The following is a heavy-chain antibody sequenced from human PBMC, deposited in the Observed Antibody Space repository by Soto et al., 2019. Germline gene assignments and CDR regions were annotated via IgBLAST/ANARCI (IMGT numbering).Heavy chain of an antibody. Sequence: PSQTLPLTCVISGDSVSSNTAVWNWIRQSPSRGLEWLGRTYYRSQWYNDYALSVKSRIIINADTSKNHFSLQLSSVTPDDTAVYYCARAVIGVAFDFWGQGTLVTVSS. CDR3: ARAVIGVAFDF. D-gene: IGHD2-8*01. V-gene: IGHV6-1*01. CDR1: GDSVSSNTAV. CDR2: TYYRSQWYN. J-gene: IGHJ4*02.